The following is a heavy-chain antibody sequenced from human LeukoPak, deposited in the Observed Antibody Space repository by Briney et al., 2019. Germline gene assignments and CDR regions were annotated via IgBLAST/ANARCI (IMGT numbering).Heavy chain of an antibody. D-gene: IGHD6-6*01. Sequence: PAETLFLTCAVYGGSSSGYYWSWIRQPPGKGLEWIGEINHSGSTNYNPSLKSRVTISVDTSKNQFTLKLSSVTAADTAVYYCARVSSSSYYYYGMDVWGQGTTVTVSS. J-gene: IGHJ6*02. CDR2: INHSGST. CDR1: GGSSSGYY. CDR3: ARVSSSSYYYYGMDV. V-gene: IGHV4-34*09.